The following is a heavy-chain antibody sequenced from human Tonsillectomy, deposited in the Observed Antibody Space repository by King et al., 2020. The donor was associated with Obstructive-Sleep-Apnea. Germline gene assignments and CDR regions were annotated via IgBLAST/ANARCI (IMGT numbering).Heavy chain of an antibody. V-gene: IGHV3-30-3*01. J-gene: IGHJ4*02. Sequence: VQLVESGGGVVQPGRSLRLSGAASGFTFSSYAMHWVRQAPGKGLEWVAVISYDGSNKYYADSVKGRFTISRDNSKNTLYLQMNSLRAEDTAVYYCARILGYCSSTSCYLPDYWGQGTLVTVSS. D-gene: IGHD2-2*01. CDR1: GFTFSSYA. CDR2: ISYDGSNK. CDR3: ARILGYCSSTSCYLPDY.